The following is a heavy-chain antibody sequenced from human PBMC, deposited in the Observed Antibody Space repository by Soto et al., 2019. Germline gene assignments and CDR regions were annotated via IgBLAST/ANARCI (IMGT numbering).Heavy chain of an antibody. D-gene: IGHD5-18*01. CDR2: INPNSGGT. CDR1: GYTFTGYY. V-gene: IGHV1-2*04. CDR3: ARELSPKPVYTAMVL. J-gene: IGHJ4*02. Sequence: ASVKVSCKASGYTFTGYYMHWVRQAPGQGLEWMGWINPNSGGTNYAQKFQGWVTMTRDTSISTAYMELSRLRSDDTAVYYCARELSPKPVYTAMVLWGQGTLVTVSS.